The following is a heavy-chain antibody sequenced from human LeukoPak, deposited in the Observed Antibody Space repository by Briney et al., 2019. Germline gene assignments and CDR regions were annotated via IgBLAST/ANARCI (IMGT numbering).Heavy chain of an antibody. D-gene: IGHD6-19*01. CDR1: GRSISSSSYY. CDR3: VRLSLLYHSSGWSN. J-gene: IGHJ4*02. CDR2: VFYSWST. Sequence: PSETLSLTCTVSGRSISSSSYYWGWIRQPPGKGLEWIASVFYSWSTYYRPSLKSRVTISVDTSRNQFSLKLRSVTAADTAVYYCVRLSLLYHSSGWSNWGQGTLVTVSS. V-gene: IGHV4-39*01.